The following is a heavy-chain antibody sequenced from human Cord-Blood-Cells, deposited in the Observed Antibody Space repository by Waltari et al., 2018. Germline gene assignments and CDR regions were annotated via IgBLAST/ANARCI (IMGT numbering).Heavy chain of an antibody. D-gene: IGHD1-1*01. CDR3: ARHGVQDAFDI. V-gene: IGHV4-59*08. Sequence: QVQLQESGPGLVKPSETLSLTCTVSGGPISSYYWSWIRQPPGKGLEWIGYIYYSGSTNYNPSLKSRVTISVDTSKNQFSLKLSSVTAADTAVYYCARHGVQDAFDIWGQGTMVTVSS. CDR1: GGPISSYY. CDR2: IYYSGST. J-gene: IGHJ3*02.